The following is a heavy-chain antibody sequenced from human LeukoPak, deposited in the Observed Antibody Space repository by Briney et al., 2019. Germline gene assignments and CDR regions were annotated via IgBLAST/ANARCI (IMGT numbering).Heavy chain of an antibody. CDR3: ARDPGGRDFWSGYYSTPMDV. Sequence: SQTLSLTCTVSGGSISSGSYYWSWIRQPAGKGLEWIGRIYTDGSTNYNPSLKSRVTISVDTSKNQFSLKLSSVTAADTAVYYCARDPGGRDFWSGYYSTPMDVWGKGTTVTVSS. J-gene: IGHJ6*03. CDR1: GGSISSGSYY. CDR2: IYTDGST. D-gene: IGHD3-3*01. V-gene: IGHV4-61*02.